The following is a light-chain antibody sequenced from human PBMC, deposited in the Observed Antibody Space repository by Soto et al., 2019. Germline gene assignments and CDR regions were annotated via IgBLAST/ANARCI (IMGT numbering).Light chain of an antibody. CDR3: QHYNSYSEA. CDR2: KAS. V-gene: IGKV1-5*03. J-gene: IGKJ1*01. Sequence: DIPMTQSPSTLSASVGDRVTITCRASQTISSWLAWYQQKPGKAPKLLTYKASTLKSGVPSRFSGSGSGTEFTLTISSLQPDDFATYYCQHYNSYSEAFGQGTKVDIK. CDR1: QTISSW.